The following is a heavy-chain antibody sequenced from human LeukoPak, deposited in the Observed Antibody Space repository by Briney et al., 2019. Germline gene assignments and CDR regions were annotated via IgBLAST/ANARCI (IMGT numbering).Heavy chain of an antibody. CDR3: AKTYYYDSSGYTDAFDI. D-gene: IGHD3-22*01. V-gene: IGHV4-34*01. CDR1: GGSFSGYY. Sequence: SETLSLTCAVYGGSFSGYYWSWIRQPPGKGLEWIGEINHSGSTNYNPSLKSRVTISVDTSKNQFSLKLSSVTAADTAVYYCAKTYYYDSSGYTDAFDIWGQGTMVTVSS. CDR2: INHSGST. J-gene: IGHJ3*02.